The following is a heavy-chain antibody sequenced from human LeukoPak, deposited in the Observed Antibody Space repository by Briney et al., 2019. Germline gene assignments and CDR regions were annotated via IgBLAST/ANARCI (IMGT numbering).Heavy chain of an antibody. J-gene: IGHJ5*02. Sequence: GGSLRLSCAASGFAFSSYAMHWVRQAPGKGLEWVAVISYDGSNKYYADSVKGRFTISRDNSKNTLYLQMNSLRAEDTAVYYCARDLGSSSYWFDPWGQGALVTVSS. V-gene: IGHV3-30-3*01. D-gene: IGHD6-6*01. CDR1: GFAFSSYA. CDR3: ARDLGSSSYWFDP. CDR2: ISYDGSNK.